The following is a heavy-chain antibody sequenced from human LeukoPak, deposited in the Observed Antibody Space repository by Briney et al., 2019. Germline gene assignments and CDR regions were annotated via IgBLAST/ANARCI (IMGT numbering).Heavy chain of an antibody. Sequence: GESLKISCKGSGYGFTSYWIGWVRQMPGKGLEWMGIIYPGDSDTRYSLSFQGQVTISADKSLRTAYLQWSSLKASDTAMYYCARPHFDSSGYEFDYWGQGTLVTVSS. CDR1: GYGFTSYW. CDR2: IYPGDSDT. CDR3: ARPHFDSSGYEFDY. D-gene: IGHD3-22*01. J-gene: IGHJ4*02. V-gene: IGHV5-51*01.